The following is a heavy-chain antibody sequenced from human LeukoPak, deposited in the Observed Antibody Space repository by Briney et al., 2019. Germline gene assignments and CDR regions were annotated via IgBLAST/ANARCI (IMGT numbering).Heavy chain of an antibody. CDR2: IYYSGST. D-gene: IGHD3-10*01. CDR1: GGSVSSGSYY. J-gene: IGHJ5*02. Sequence: SETLSLTCTVSGGSVSSGSYYWSWIRQPPGKGLEWIGYIYYSGSTNYNPSLKSRVTISVDTSKSQFSLKLSSVTAADTAVYYCARGVAEVLWFGELLYPGNWFDPWGQGTLVTVSS. V-gene: IGHV4-61*01. CDR3: ARGVAEVLWFGELLYPGNWFDP.